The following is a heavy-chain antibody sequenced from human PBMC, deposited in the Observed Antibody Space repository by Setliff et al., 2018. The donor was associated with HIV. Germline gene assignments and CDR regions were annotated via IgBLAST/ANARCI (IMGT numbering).Heavy chain of an antibody. V-gene: IGHV4-39*01. D-gene: IGHD2-2*02. CDR3: ARYTSKVDWFDP. Sequence: PSETLSLTCTVSGDSIPNDDYYWGWIRQPPGKGLEWIAIIHYNGRTYYDPSLKSRVTIFVDTSKTQFYLKLRSVTASDTAVYYCARYTSKVDWFDPWGQGTLVTVSS. CDR1: GDSIPNDDYY. CDR2: IHYNGRT. J-gene: IGHJ5*02.